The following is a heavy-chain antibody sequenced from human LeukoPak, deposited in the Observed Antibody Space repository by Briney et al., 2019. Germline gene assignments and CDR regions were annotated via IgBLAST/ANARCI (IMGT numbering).Heavy chain of an antibody. CDR3: ATGSASYYGIDY. V-gene: IGHV3-15*01. CDR1: GFIFSNAW. D-gene: IGHD1-26*01. Sequence: KSGGSLRLSCAASGFIFSNAWISWVRQAPGKGLEWVGRIKAKTDGGTINYAAPVKGRFTISRDDSKDTLYLQMNSLKIKDSAVYYCATGSASYYGIDYWGQGTLVTVSS. J-gene: IGHJ4*02. CDR2: IKAKTDGGTI.